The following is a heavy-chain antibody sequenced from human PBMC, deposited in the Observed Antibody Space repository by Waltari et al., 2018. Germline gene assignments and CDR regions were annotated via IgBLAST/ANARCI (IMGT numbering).Heavy chain of an antibody. CDR2: ISPIFGTA. CDR1: GGTFSSYA. Sequence: QVQLVQSGAEVKKPGSSVKVSCKASGGTFSSYAISWVRQAPGQGLEWMGGISPIFGTANYAQKVQGRVTITADKSTSTAYMELSSLRSEDTAVYYCARGDCSGGSCYYYYYYMDVWGKGTTVTVSS. V-gene: IGHV1-69*14. J-gene: IGHJ6*03. CDR3: ARGDCSGGSCYYYYYYMDV. D-gene: IGHD2-15*01.